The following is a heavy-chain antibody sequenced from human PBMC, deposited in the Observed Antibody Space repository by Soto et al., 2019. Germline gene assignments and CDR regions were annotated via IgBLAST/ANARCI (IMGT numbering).Heavy chain of an antibody. CDR3: ARGSRITTFWGGSSITTY. V-gene: IGHV3-48*01. Sequence: GSLRLSCAASGFTFSSYSMNWVRQAPGKGLEWVSYISSSSSTIYYADSVKGRFTTSRDNAKNPLYLQMNSLRAEDTAVYYCARGSRITTFWGGSSITTYWGQGTRVTVAS. CDR2: ISSSSSTI. CDR1: GFTFSSYS. D-gene: IGHD3-3*01. J-gene: IGHJ4*02.